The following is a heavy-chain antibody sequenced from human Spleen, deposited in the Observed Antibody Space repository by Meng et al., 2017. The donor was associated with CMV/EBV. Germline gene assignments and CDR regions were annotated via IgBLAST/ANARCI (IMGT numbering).Heavy chain of an antibody. Sequence: SVKVSCKASRGTFDSHTVSWVRQAPGQGLEWMGRIIPLFGATLYAQKFQGRVTIRADKSTGTAYVEVNSLRPEDTAIYYCARGLGEGCSSASCSSGKSDWFDSWGQGTLVTVSS. V-gene: IGHV1-69*08. CDR3: ARGLGEGCSSASCSSGKSDWFDS. J-gene: IGHJ5*01. CDR1: RGTFDSHT. CDR2: IIPLFGAT. D-gene: IGHD2-2*01.